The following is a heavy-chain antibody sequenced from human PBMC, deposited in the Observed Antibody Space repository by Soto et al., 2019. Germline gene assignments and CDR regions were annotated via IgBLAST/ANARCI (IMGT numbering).Heavy chain of an antibody. CDR1: GDRFTDYY. Sequence: QVQLVQSGAEVKEPGASVTVSCRASGDRFTDYYMHWVRQAPGQGLEWMGWINPNSGVTKYAQKFQCWVAMISGTPIWTVDCQLSRLGFQAPSISYCAGASGGATVTLDDGFSALGVWCTATTVTVSS. D-gene: IGHD4-17*01. V-gene: IGHV1-2*04. J-gene: IGHJ6*04. CDR3: AGASGGATVTLDDGFSALGV. CDR2: INPNSGVT.